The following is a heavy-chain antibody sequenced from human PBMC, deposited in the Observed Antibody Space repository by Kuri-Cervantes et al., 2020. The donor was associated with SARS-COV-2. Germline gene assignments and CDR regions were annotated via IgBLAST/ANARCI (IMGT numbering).Heavy chain of an antibody. CDR3: AGFPEWELLPFDI. CDR2: ISYDGINQ. Sequence: LSLTCAASGFTFSTYGIHWVRQAPGKGLEWVALISYDGINQYYADSVKGRFTISRDNSKNTLSPQMNNLRPEDTGVYYCAGFPEWELLPFDIWGQGTMVTVSS. CDR1: GFTFSTYG. D-gene: IGHD1-26*01. V-gene: IGHV3-30*03. J-gene: IGHJ3*02.